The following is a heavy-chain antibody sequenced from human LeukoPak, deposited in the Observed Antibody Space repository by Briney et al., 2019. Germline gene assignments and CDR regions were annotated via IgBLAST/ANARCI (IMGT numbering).Heavy chain of an antibody. J-gene: IGHJ4*02. CDR2: ISSSSSYI. D-gene: IGHD3-22*01. V-gene: IGHV3-21*01. Sequence: PGGSLRLSCAASGFTFSSYSMNWVRQAPGKGLEWVSSISSSSSYIYYADSVKGRFTISRDNAKNSLYLQMNSLRAEDTAAYYCARASYDSSGYYYGYDYWGQGTLVTVSS. CDR1: GFTFSSYS. CDR3: ARASYDSSGYYYGYDY.